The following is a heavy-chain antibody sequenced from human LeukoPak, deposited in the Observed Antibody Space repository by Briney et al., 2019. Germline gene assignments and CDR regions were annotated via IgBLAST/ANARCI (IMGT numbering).Heavy chain of an antibody. CDR1: GFTFSSYG. J-gene: IGHJ4*02. V-gene: IGHV3-30*02. CDR2: IWYGGSNK. CDR3: AKSGERGVYFDY. D-gene: IGHD7-27*01. Sequence: GGSLRLSCAASGFTFSSYGMHWVRQAPGKGLEWVSVIWYGGSNKYYADSVKGRFTISRDNSKNTLYLQMNSLRAEDTAVYYCAKSGERGVYFDYWGQGTLVTVSS.